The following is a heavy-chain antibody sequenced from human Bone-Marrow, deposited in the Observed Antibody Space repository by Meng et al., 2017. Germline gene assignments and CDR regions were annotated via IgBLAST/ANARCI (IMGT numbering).Heavy chain of an antibody. Sequence: QVQLVSPGAEVKKPGASVKVSCKASGYTFTGYYMHWVRQAPGQGLEWMGRINPNSGGTNYAQKFQGRVTMTRDTSISTAYMELSRLRSDDTAVYYCARVPGYSSGWYYFDYWGQGTLVTVSS. CDR2: INPNSGGT. CDR3: ARVPGYSSGWYYFDY. D-gene: IGHD6-19*01. J-gene: IGHJ4*02. V-gene: IGHV1-2*06. CDR1: GYTFTGYY.